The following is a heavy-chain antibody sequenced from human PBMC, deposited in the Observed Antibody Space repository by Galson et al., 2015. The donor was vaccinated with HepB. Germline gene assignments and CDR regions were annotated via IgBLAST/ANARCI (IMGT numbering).Heavy chain of an antibody. J-gene: IGHJ4*02. V-gene: IGHV3-33*01. D-gene: IGHD6-19*01. Sequence: SLRLSCPASGFTFSSSGMHWVAQAPGKGLGGVGVIWCDGSNKYYADSVKGRFTISRDNSKNTLYLQMNSRRAEDTAVYYCVRAKYSSGWPDFDYWGQGTLVTVSS. CDR1: GFTFSSSG. CDR3: VRAKYSSGWPDFDY. CDR2: IWCDGSNK.